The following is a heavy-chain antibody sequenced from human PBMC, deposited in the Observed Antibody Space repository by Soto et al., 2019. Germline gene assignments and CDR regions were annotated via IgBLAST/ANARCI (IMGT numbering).Heavy chain of an antibody. Sequence: QVQLQESGPGLVKPSQTLSLTCTVSGGSISSGDYYWSWIRQPPGKGLEWIGYVYYSGNTHYNPSLKSRGTISVDTSKNQFSLKLSSVTAADTAVYYCARRPTGGAAAGTFDYWGQGTLVTVSS. CDR1: GGSISSGDYY. V-gene: IGHV4-30-4*01. D-gene: IGHD6-13*01. CDR2: VYYSGNT. CDR3: ARRPTGGAAAGTFDY. J-gene: IGHJ4*02.